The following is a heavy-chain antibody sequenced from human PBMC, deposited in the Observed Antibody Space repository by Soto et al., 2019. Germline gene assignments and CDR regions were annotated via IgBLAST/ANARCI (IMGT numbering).Heavy chain of an antibody. D-gene: IGHD2-15*01. V-gene: IGHV4-34*01. J-gene: IGHJ3*02. CDR2: INHSGST. CDR1: GGSFSGYY. Sequence: PSETLSLTCAAYGGSFSGYYWSWIRQPPGKGLEWIGEINHSGSTNYNPSLKSRVTISVDTSKNQFSLKLSSVTAADTAVYYCARVSCSGGSCYPRSAFDIWGQGTMVTVSS. CDR3: ARVSCSGGSCYPRSAFDI.